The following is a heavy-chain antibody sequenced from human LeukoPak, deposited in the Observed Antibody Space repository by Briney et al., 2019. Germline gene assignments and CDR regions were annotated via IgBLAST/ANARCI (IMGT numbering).Heavy chain of an antibody. CDR3: ASGYSYGGFDC. Sequence: GGSLRLSCAASGFTFSSYSMNWVRQAPGKGLEWVSYISSTSNTIYYADSVKGRFTISRDNAKNSLYLQMNSLRADDTAVYYCASGYSYGGFDCWGQGTLVTVSS. CDR2: ISSTSNTI. V-gene: IGHV3-48*04. D-gene: IGHD5-18*01. CDR1: GFTFSSYS. J-gene: IGHJ4*02.